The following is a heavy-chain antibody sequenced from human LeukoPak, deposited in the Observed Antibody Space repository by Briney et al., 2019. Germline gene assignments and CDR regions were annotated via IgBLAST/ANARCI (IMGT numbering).Heavy chain of an antibody. V-gene: IGHV3-9*01. CDR3: ARDSSSSWYAPLGYFDY. Sequence: GGSLRLSCAASGFTFDDYAMHWVRQAPGKGLEWVSGISWNSGSIGYADSVKGRFTISRDNAKNSLYLQMNSLRAEDTAVYYCARDSSSSWYAPLGYFDYWGQGTLVTVSS. CDR2: ISWNSGSI. CDR1: GFTFDDYA. D-gene: IGHD6-13*01. J-gene: IGHJ4*02.